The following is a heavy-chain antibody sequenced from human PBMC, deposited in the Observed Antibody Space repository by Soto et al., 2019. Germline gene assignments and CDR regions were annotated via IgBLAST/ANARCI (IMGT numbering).Heavy chain of an antibody. D-gene: IGHD4-17*01. CDR3: ARDTVLTGMFDL. J-gene: IGHJ5*02. V-gene: IGHV4-59*01. CDR2: VYYTGTT. CDR1: GGSIGSYH. Sequence: PSETLSLTCTVSGGSIGSYHWSWVRQPPGKGLEWIASVYYTGTTNYNPSLGSRVTISIDAPENQISLKLTSVTAADTAFYYCARDTVLTGMFDLWGQGTLVTFSS.